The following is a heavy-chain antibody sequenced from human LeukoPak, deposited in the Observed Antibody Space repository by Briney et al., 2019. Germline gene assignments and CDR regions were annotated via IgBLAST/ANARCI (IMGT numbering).Heavy chain of an antibody. D-gene: IGHD1-7*01. Sequence: GGSLRLSCAASGFTVSSNYMSWVRQAPGKGLEWVSVIYSGGSTYYADSVKGRFTISRDNSKNTLYLQMNSLRAEDTAVYYCARPFSTNWHYYFDYWGQGTLVTVSS. CDR3: ARPFSTNWHYYFDY. V-gene: IGHV3-66*04. CDR2: IYSGGST. CDR1: GFTVSSNY. J-gene: IGHJ4*02.